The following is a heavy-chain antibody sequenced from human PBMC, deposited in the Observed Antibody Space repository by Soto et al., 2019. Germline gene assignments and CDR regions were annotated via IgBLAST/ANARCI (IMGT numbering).Heavy chain of an antibody. CDR1: GFTFSSYG. CDR3: ATHPPYYV. V-gene: IGHV3-30*03. J-gene: IGHJ6*02. Sequence: QVQLVESGGGVVQPGRSLRLSCAASGFTFSSYGMHWVRQAPGKGLEWVAVISYDGSNKYYADSVKGRFTISRDNAKNSLYLQMNSLRADDTAVYYCATHPPYYVWGQGTTVTVSS. D-gene: IGHD2-21*01. CDR2: ISYDGSNK.